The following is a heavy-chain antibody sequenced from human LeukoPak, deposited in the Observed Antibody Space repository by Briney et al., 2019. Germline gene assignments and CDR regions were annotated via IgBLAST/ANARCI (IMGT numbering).Heavy chain of an antibody. CDR2: INHSGST. CDR3: ARRPALTVVVVAAAFDY. V-gene: IGHV4-34*01. Sequence: SETLSLTCAVYGGSFSGYYWSWIRQPPGKGLEWIGEINHSGSTNYNPSLKSRVTISVDTSKNQFSLKLSSVTAADTAVYYCARRPALTVVVVAAAFDYWGQGTPVTVSS. J-gene: IGHJ4*02. D-gene: IGHD2-15*01. CDR1: GGSFSGYY.